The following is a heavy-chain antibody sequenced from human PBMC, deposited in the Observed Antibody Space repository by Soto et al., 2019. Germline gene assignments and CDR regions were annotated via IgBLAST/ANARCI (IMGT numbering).Heavy chain of an antibody. D-gene: IGHD3-10*01. CDR1: GFTFSSYW. Sequence: GGSLRLSCAASGFTFSSYWMSWVRQAPGKGLEWVANIKQDGSENYYVDSVKGLFTISRDNAKNTLYLQMNSLRAEDTAVYYCASLGVRGVISYYYYMDVWGKGTTVTVSS. CDR2: IKQDGSEN. J-gene: IGHJ6*03. V-gene: IGHV3-7*03. CDR3: ASLGVRGVISYYYYMDV.